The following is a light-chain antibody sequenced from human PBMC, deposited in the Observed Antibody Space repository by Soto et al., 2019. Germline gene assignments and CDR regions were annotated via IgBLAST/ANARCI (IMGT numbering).Light chain of an antibody. V-gene: IGKV1-33*01. CDR3: QQYDDLPLT. CDR2: DAS. Sequence: DIQTTQSPPSLSASVGDRVTITCQASQDIRNFLNWYQQKPGKAPKLLIYDASNLEAGVPSRFSGSGSGTYFTFTISSLQPEDVATYYCQQYDDLPLTFGGGTKVGI. J-gene: IGKJ4*01. CDR1: QDIRNF.